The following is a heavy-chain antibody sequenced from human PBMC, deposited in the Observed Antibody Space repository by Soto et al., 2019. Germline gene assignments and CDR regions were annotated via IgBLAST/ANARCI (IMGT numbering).Heavy chain of an antibody. Sequence: EVQLVESGGGLVQPGGSLRLSCAASGFTFSSYSMNWVRQAPGKGREWGSYISSTSSTIYYADSVKGRFTISRDNAKNSLYLQMNSLRDEDTAVYYCARDSGGGSPYFHYWGQGTLVTVSS. CDR1: GFTFSSYS. CDR2: ISSTSSTI. J-gene: IGHJ4*02. CDR3: ARDSGGGSPYFHY. D-gene: IGHD2-15*01. V-gene: IGHV3-48*02.